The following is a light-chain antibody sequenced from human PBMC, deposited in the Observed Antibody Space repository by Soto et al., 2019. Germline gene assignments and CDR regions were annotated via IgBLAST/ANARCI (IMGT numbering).Light chain of an antibody. V-gene: IGKV3-11*01. CDR1: QSVENY. CDR2: DTF. J-gene: IGKJ5*01. CDR3: QQRAHWPPIT. Sequence: ETVLTQSPATLSLSPGERATLSCRASQSVENYLAWYQQKPGQAPRLLIYDTFNRATGIPARFSGSGSGTDFNLTISSLEPEDFAIYYCQQRAHWPPITFGQGTRLEMK.